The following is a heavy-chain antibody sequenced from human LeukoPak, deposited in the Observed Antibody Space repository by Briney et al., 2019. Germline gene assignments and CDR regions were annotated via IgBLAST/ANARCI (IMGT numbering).Heavy chain of an antibody. J-gene: IGHJ5*02. V-gene: IGHV1-69*05. Sequence: SVKVSCKASGGTFSSYAISWVRQAPGQGLEWMGGIIPIFGTANYAQKFQGRVTITTDESTSTAYMELSSLRSEDTAVYYCARDNYAGANWFDPWGKGTLVTVSS. CDR2: IIPIFGTA. CDR3: ARDNYAGANWFDP. CDR1: GGTFSSYA. D-gene: IGHD1-7*01.